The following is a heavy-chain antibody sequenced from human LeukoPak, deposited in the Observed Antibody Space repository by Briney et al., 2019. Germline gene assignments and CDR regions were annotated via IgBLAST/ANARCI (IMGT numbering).Heavy chain of an antibody. Sequence: GGSLRLSCAASGFTFDDYAMHWVRQAPGKGLEWVSGISWNSGSIGYADSVKGRFTISRDNAKNSLYLQMNSLRAEDTALYYCAKELAAEGAFDIWGQGTMVTVSS. CDR2: ISWNSGSI. CDR3: AKELAAEGAFDI. D-gene: IGHD6-13*01. V-gene: IGHV3-9*01. CDR1: GFTFDDYA. J-gene: IGHJ3*02.